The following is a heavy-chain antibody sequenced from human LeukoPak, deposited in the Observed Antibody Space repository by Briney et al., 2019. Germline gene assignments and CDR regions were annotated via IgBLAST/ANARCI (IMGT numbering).Heavy chain of an antibody. CDR1: GGTFSSYA. J-gene: IGHJ4*02. D-gene: IGHD1-26*01. CDR3: ARAEGSSGSHYTSFDY. V-gene: IGHV1-69*13. Sequence: ASVKVSCKASGGTFSSYAISWVRQAPGQGLEWMGGIIPIFGTANYAQKFQGRVTITADESTSTAYMELSSLRSEDTAVYYCARAEGSSGSHYTSFDYWGQGTLVTVSS. CDR2: IIPIFGTA.